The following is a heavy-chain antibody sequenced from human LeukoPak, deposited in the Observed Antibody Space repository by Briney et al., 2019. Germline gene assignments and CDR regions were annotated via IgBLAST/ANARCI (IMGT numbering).Heavy chain of an antibody. CDR1: GFTFSSYA. V-gene: IGHV3-30*04. CDR3: ASEGSSSSWPYFDY. CDR2: ISYDGSNK. Sequence: GGSLRLSCAASGFTFSSYAMHWVRQAPGKGLEWVAVISYDGSNKYYADSVKGRFTSSRDNSKNTLYLQMNSLRAEDTAVYYCASEGSSSSWPYFDYWGQGTLVTVSS. D-gene: IGHD6-13*01. J-gene: IGHJ4*02.